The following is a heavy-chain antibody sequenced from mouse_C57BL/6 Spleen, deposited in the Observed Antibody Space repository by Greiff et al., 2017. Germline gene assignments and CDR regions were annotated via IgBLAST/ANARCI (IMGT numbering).Heavy chain of an antibody. V-gene: IGHV1-15*01. CDR3: TIITTVVASFDY. CDR2: IDPETGGT. CDR1: GYTFTDYE. Sequence: QVQLQQSGAELVRPGASVTLSCKASGYTFTDYEMHWVKQTPVHGLEWIGAIDPETGGTAYNQKFKGKVILTADKSSSTAYMELRSLTSEDSAVYYCTIITTVVASFDYWGQGTTLTVSS. J-gene: IGHJ2*01. D-gene: IGHD1-1*01.